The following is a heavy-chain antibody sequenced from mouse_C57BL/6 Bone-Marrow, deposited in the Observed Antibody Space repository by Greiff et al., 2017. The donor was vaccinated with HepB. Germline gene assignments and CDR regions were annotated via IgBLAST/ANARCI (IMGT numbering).Heavy chain of an antibody. Sequence: VQLKQPGAELVKPGASVKLSCKASGYTFTSYWMHWVKQRPGQGLEWIGMIHPNSGSTNYNEKFKSKATLTVDKSSSTAYMQLSSLTSEDSAVYYCAREGCPTGSFDYWGQGTTLTVSS. CDR2: IHPNSGST. CDR1: GYTFTSYW. J-gene: IGHJ2*01. V-gene: IGHV1-64*01. D-gene: IGHD4-1*02. CDR3: AREGCPTGSFDY.